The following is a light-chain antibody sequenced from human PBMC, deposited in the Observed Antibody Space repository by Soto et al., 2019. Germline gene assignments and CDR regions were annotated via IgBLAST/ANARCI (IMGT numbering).Light chain of an antibody. J-gene: IGLJ2*01. Sequence: QSALTQPPSASGSPGQSVTISCTGTSSDVGGYNYVSWYQQHPGKVPKLLIYEVSKRPSGVPDRFSGSKSGNTASLTVSGLQAEDEADFYCTSYSGSSNNLVFGRGTKLTVL. CDR2: EVS. CDR1: SSDVGGYNY. V-gene: IGLV2-8*01. CDR3: TSYSGSSNNLV.